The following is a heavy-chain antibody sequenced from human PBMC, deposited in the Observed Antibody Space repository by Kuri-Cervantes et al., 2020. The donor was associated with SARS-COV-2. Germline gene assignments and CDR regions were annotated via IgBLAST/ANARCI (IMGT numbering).Heavy chain of an antibody. Sequence: SETLSLTCTVSGGSINSGGYYWSWVRQLPGKGLEWIGYVYYSGYTYYNPSLKRLVTISIDTSKNQFSLSLTSAAAADTAVYFCARGRRGYSSGTFYDYMDVWGKGTTVTGYS. CDR1: GGSINSGGYY. J-gene: IGHJ6*03. D-gene: IGHD2-8*02. CDR2: VYYSGYT. V-gene: IGHV4-31*01. CDR3: ARGRRGYSSGTFYDYMDV.